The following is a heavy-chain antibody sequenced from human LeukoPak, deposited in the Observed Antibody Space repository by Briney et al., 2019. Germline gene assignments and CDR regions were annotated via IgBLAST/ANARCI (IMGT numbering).Heavy chain of an antibody. J-gene: IGHJ3*02. D-gene: IGHD2-2*02. CDR3: AKFCSSTSCYIGAFDI. V-gene: IGHV4-30-4*01. Sequence: PSETLSLTCAVSGGSISSGDYYWRWIRQPPGKGLEWIGYIYYSGSTYYNPSLKSRVTISVDTSKNQFSLKLSSVTAADTAVYYCAKFCSSTSCYIGAFDIWGQGTMVTVSS. CDR2: IYYSGST. CDR1: GGSISSGDYY.